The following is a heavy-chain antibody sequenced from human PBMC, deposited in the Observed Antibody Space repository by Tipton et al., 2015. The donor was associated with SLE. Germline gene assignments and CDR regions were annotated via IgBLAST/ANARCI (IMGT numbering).Heavy chain of an antibody. CDR3: ARYYDFWSGPSSGWFDP. CDR2: ISAYNGNT. CDR1: GYTFSSYG. D-gene: IGHD3-3*01. Sequence: QLVQSGAEVKKPGASVKVSCKASGYTFSSYGISWVRQAPGQGLEWMGWISAYNGNTNYAQKLQGRVTMTTDTSTSTAYMELRSLRSDDPAVYYCARYYDFWSGPSSGWFDPWGQGTLVAVSS. V-gene: IGHV1-18*01. J-gene: IGHJ5*02.